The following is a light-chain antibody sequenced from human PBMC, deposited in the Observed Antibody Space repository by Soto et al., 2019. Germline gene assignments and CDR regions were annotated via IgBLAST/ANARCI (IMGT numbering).Light chain of an antibody. V-gene: IGKV3-15*01. J-gene: IGKJ5*01. CDR3: QQYNHWLSIS. Sequence: EIAVTQSPGTLSVSPGERATLSCRASQSIDWKVAWYQQKPGQAPRLVIYDSSIRATGIPARFSGSGSGTDFALTFNSLQSEDFAVYYCQQYNHWLSISFGQGTRLEIK. CDR2: DSS. CDR1: QSIDWK.